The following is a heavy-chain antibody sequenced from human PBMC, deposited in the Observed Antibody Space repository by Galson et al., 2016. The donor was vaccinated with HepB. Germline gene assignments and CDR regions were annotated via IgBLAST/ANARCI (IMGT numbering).Heavy chain of an antibody. J-gene: IGHJ3*02. CDR1: GFTLSTYG. Sequence: SLRLSCAASGFTLSTYGMHWVRQAPGKGLEWVAVIWYDGSNKYYADSVRGRFTVSRDNSKNTLYLQMNSLRAEDTAVYYCARERRGSDAFDIWGQGTMVTVSS. CDR3: ARERRGSDAFDI. CDR2: IWYDGSNK. D-gene: IGHD3-16*01. V-gene: IGHV3-33*01.